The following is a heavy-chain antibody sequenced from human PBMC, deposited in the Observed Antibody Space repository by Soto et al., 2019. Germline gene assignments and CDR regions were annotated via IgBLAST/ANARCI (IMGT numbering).Heavy chain of an antibody. J-gene: IGHJ4*02. CDR3: AKDRDSYHD. D-gene: IGHD2-21*02. CDR1: GLTFSSHA. Sequence: EVQLLESGGGLVQPGGSLRLSCAASGLTFSSHALTWVRQAPGKGLEWVSGISDGGGSIYYADSVKGRFTISRDNSKNTLYLQMNSLRAEDTAVYYCAKDRDSYHDWGQGTLVTVSS. V-gene: IGHV3-23*01. CDR2: ISDGGGSI.